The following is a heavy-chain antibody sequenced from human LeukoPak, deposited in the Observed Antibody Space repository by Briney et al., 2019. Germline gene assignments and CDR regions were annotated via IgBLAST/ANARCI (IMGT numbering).Heavy chain of an antibody. D-gene: IGHD2-2*01. CDR3: ATAVVPAATVMPVFDY. J-gene: IGHJ4*02. Sequence: ASVKVSCKASGYTLTSYDINWVRQATGQGLEWMGWMNPNSGRTGYAQNFQGRITITRNTSISTAYMELSSLRSEDTAAYYCATAVVPAATVMPVFDYWGQGTLVTVSS. CDR1: GYTLTSYD. V-gene: IGHV1-8*01. CDR2: MNPNSGRT.